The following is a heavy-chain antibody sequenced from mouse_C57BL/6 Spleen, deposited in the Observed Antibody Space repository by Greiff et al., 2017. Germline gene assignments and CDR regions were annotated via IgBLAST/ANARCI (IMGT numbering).Heavy chain of an antibody. D-gene: IGHD2-14*01. Sequence: QVQLQQPGAELVKPGASVKMSCKASGYTFTSYWITWVKQRPGQGLEWIGDIYPGSGSTNYTEKFKSKATLTVDTSTSTAYMQLSSLTSDAAAVFYCARSGTAWFAYWGQGTLVTVSA. V-gene: IGHV1-55*01. CDR1: GYTFTSYW. J-gene: IGHJ3*01. CDR2: IYPGSGST. CDR3: ARSGTAWFAY.